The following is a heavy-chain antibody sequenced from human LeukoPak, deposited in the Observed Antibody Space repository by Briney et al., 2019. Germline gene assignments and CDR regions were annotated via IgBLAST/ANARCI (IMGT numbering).Heavy chain of an antibody. CDR2: ISGSGTST. CDR3: AREQIATGVNFDY. J-gene: IGHJ4*02. V-gene: IGHV3-23*01. Sequence: GGSLRLSCAASGFTFSNDGMSWVRQASGKGLEWVSGISGSGTSTYHADSVKGRFTISRDNSKNTLYLEMNSLRVEDTAVYYCAREQIATGVNFDYWGQGTLVTVSS. D-gene: IGHD6-13*01. CDR1: GFTFSNDG.